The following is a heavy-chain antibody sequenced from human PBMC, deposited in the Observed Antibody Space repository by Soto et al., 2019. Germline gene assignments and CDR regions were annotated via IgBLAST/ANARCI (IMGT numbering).Heavy chain of an antibody. CDR3: SPCQTGRGWGYYFDY. CDR2: IIPIFGTA. D-gene: IGHD3-9*01. Sequence: QVQLVQSGAEVKKPGSSVKVSCKASGGTFSSYAIDWVRQAPGQGLEWMGGIIPIFGTADYAQKFQGRVTTTAADPTTTAYMDLSSLSSEDTPVSYFSPCQTGRGWGYYFDYWGQGTLVTVSS. V-gene: IGHV1-69*12. J-gene: IGHJ4*02. CDR1: GGTFSSYA.